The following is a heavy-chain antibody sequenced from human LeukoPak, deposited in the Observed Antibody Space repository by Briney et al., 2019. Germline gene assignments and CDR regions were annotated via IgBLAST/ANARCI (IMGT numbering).Heavy chain of an antibody. D-gene: IGHD3-3*01. CDR3: AKDIDFWSGSPFDY. J-gene: IGHJ4*02. V-gene: IGHV3-23*01. Sequence: HPGGSLRLSCAASGFTFSSYAMSWVRQAPGEGLEWVSAISGSGGSTYYADSVKGRFTISRDNSKNTLYLQMNSLRAEDTAVYYCAKDIDFWSGSPFDYWGQGTLVTVSS. CDR2: ISGSGGST. CDR1: GFTFSSYA.